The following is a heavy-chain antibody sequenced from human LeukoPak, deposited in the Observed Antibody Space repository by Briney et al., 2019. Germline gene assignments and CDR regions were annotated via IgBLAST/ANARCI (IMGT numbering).Heavy chain of an antibody. CDR1: GFTFSSCG. J-gene: IGHJ3*02. D-gene: IGHD4-17*01. V-gene: IGHV3-33*01. Sequence: GGSLRLSCAASGFTFSSCGMHWVRQAPGKGLEWVAVIWYDGSNKYYADSVKGRFTISRDNSKNTLYLQMNSLRAEDTAVYYCARGRTTVTTADAFDIWGQGTMVTVSS. CDR2: IWYDGSNK. CDR3: ARGRTTVTTADAFDI.